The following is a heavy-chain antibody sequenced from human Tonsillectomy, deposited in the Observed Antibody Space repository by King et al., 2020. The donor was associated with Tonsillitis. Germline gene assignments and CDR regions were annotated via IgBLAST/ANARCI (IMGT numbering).Heavy chain of an antibody. CDR3: ARGPFSGSYYASTIFYFDY. J-gene: IGHJ4*02. D-gene: IGHD1-26*01. V-gene: IGHV1-69*01. CDR2: ILPSFCTS. CDR1: GGTFSRYS. Sequence: QLVQSGAEVKKPGSSVKVSCKASGGTFSRYSFSWVRQAPGQGLDWLGGILPSFCTSNYAQKFQGRVTITADASTSTAYMELSSLRSEDSAVYFCARGPFSGSYYASTIFYFDYWGQGTLVTVSS.